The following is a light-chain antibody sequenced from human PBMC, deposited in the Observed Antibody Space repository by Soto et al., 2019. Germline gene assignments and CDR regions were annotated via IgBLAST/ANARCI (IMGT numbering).Light chain of an antibody. V-gene: IGLV1-36*01. CDR2: YDD. CDR1: SSNIGNKP. J-gene: IGLJ2*01. CDR3: ATWDDSLNTEL. Sequence: QSVLTQPPSVSGAPRQRVTISCSGSSSNIGNKPVNWYQQLPGQAPKLLIYYDDLRPSGVSDRFSGYKSGTSAYLTISGLQSEDEAHYYCATWDDSLNTELFGGGTKLTVL.